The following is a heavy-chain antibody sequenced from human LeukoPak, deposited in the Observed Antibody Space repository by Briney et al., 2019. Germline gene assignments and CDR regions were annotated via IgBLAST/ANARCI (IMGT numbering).Heavy chain of an antibody. CDR1: GFTFSTYA. J-gene: IGHJ4*02. V-gene: IGHV3-23*01. D-gene: IGHD3-22*01. CDR3: ARVGYDSSGSDY. Sequence: GGSLRLSCAASGFTFSTYAMSWVRQAPGKGLEWVSTISDSGANTYYADSVRGRFTISRDNAKNSLYLEMNSLRAEDMAVYYCARVGYDSSGSDYWGQGTLVTVSS. CDR2: ISDSGANT.